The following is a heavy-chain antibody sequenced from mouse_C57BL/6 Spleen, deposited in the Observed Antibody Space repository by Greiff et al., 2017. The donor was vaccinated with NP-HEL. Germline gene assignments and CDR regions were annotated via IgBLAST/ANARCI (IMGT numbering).Heavy chain of an antibody. CDR1: GYAFTNYL. V-gene: IGHV1-54*01. CDR3: ARAGRQRRLPYFDY. CDR2: INPGSGGT. J-gene: IGHJ2*01. Sequence: VQLQQSGAELVRPGTSVKVSCKASGYAFTNYLIEWVKQRPGQGLEWIGVINPGSGGTNYNEKFKGKATLTADKSSSTAYMQLSSVTYEDSAVYFCARAGRQRRLPYFDYWGQGTTLTVSS. D-gene: IGHD3-2*02.